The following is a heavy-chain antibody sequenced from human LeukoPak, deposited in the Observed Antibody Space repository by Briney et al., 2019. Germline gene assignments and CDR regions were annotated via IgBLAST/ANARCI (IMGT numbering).Heavy chain of an antibody. CDR3: ARDWSFTEYYYDSSGYYDYYGMDV. D-gene: IGHD3-22*01. V-gene: IGHV3-7*01. CDR2: IKQDGSEK. J-gene: IGHJ6*02. CDR1: GFTFSSYW. Sequence: AGGSLRLSCAASGFTFSSYWMSWVRQAPGKGLEWVANIKQDGSEKYYVDSVKGRFTISRDNAKNSPYLQMNSLRAEDTAVYYCARDWSFTEYYYDSSGYYDYYGMDVWGQGTTVTVSS.